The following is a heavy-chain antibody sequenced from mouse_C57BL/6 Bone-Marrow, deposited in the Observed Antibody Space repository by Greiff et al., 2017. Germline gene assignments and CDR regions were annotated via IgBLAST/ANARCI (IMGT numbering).Heavy chain of an antibody. J-gene: IGHJ4*01. Sequence: QVQLQQSGAELVRPGSSVKLSCKASGYTFTSYWMDWVKQRPGQGLEWIGNIYPSDSETHYNQKFKDKATLTVDKSSSTAYMQLSSLTSEDSAVYYCARYSSGYVYAMDDWGQGTSVTVSS. V-gene: IGHV1-61*01. D-gene: IGHD3-2*02. CDR1: GYTFTSYW. CDR2: IYPSDSET. CDR3: ARYSSGYVYAMDD.